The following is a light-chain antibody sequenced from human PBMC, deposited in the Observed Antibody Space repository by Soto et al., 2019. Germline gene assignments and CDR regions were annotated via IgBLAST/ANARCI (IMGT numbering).Light chain of an antibody. J-gene: IGKJ2*01. Sequence: IVLTQSPGTLSLSPGERATLSCMASQSISTSYLAWYQQKPGQAPRLLIYDAYNRATGIPDRFSGSGSGTDFTLTISRLEPEDSAVYYCQHYYSSPGDTFGQGTKLEIK. CDR2: DAY. CDR3: QHYYSSPGDT. CDR1: QSISTSY. V-gene: IGKV3-20*01.